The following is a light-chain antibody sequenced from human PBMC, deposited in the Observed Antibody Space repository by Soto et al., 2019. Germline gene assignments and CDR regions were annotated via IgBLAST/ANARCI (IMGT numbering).Light chain of an antibody. J-gene: IGKJ5*01. V-gene: IGKV1-33*01. Sequence: DIQMTQSTSSLSSSVGHRVTITCQASQDIRNYLNWYQQKPGKAPKLLIYDASNLETGVPSRFSGSGSGTDFIFTISRLQPEDIATYYCQQYDNLPITVGQGTRLEIK. CDR1: QDIRNY. CDR3: QQYDNLPIT. CDR2: DAS.